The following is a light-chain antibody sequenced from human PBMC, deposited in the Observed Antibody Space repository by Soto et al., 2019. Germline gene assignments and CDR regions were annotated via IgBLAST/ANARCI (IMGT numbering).Light chain of an antibody. CDR1: QSVSSN. CDR2: GAS. CDR3: QQYSNWPPPIT. J-gene: IGKJ5*01. Sequence: EIVMTQSPATLSVSPGERATLSCRASQSVSSNLAWYQQKPGQAPRLLIYGASTRVTDVPARFSGSGSGTEFTLTISSLQSEDFALYYCQQYSNWPPPITFGQGTRLEMK. V-gene: IGKV3-15*01.